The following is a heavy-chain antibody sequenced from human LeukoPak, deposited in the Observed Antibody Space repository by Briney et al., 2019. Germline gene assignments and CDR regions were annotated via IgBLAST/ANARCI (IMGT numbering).Heavy chain of an antibody. D-gene: IGHD6-19*01. Sequence: GASVKVSCKASGYTFTSYYMHWVRQAPGQGLEWMGIINPSGGSTSYAQKFQGRVTMTRDMSTSTVYMELSSLRSEDTAVYYCARARQWLVRDDAFDIWGQGTMVTVSS. J-gene: IGHJ3*02. CDR1: GYTFTSYY. CDR3: ARARQWLVRDDAFDI. CDR2: INPSGGST. V-gene: IGHV1-46*01.